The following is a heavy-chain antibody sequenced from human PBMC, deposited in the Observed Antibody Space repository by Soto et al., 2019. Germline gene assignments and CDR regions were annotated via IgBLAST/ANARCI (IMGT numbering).Heavy chain of an antibody. Sequence: GASVKVSCKASGYTFTGYYMHWVRQAPGQGLEWMGWINPNSGGTNYAQKFQGRVTMTRDTSISTAYMELSRLRSDDTAVYYCARACHDSGGYCAFDIWGQGTMVTVSS. V-gene: IGHV1-2*02. J-gene: IGHJ3*02. CDR1: GYTFTGYY. CDR3: ARACHDSGGYCAFDI. D-gene: IGHD3-22*01. CDR2: INPNSGGT.